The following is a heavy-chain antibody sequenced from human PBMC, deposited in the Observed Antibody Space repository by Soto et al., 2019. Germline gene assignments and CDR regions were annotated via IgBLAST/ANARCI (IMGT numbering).Heavy chain of an antibody. CDR1: GGTFSSYA. CDR2: IIPIFGTA. V-gene: IGHV1-69*01. J-gene: IGHJ4*02. CDR3: ARPNTNWNDGSGPLDY. D-gene: IGHD1-20*01. Sequence: QVQLVQAGAEVKKPGSSVKVSCKASGGTFSSYAISWVRQAPGQGLEWMGGIIPIFGTANYAQKFQGRVTITADESTSTAYMELSSLRSEDTAVYYCARPNTNWNDGSGPLDYWCQVTLVTVSS.